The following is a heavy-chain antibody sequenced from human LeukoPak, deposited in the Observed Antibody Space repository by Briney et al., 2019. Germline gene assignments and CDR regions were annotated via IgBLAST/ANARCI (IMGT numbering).Heavy chain of an antibody. CDR2: INPNSGGT. CDR1: GYTFTGYY. D-gene: IGHD5-12*01. CDR3: ARDHDQYSDYDWGDY. Sequence: ASVKVSCKASGYTFTGYYMHWVRQAPGQGLEWMGWINPNSGGTNYAQKFQGRVTMTRDTSISTAYMELSRLRSDDTAVYYCARDHDQYSDYDWGDYWGQGTLVTVSS. J-gene: IGHJ4*02. V-gene: IGHV1-2*02.